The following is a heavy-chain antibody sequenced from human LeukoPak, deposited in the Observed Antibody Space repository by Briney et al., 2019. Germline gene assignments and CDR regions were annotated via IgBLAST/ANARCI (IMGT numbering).Heavy chain of an antibody. J-gene: IGHJ6*03. V-gene: IGHV4-39*07. CDR1: GGSISSSSYY. CDR3: ARGRGVTTYYYYMDV. CDR2: IYYSGST. D-gene: IGHD4-17*01. Sequence: SETLSLTCTVSGGSISSSSYYWGWIRQPPGKGLEWIGSIYYSGSTYYNPSLKSRVTISVDTSKNQFSLKLSSVTAADTAVYYCARGRGVTTYYYYMDVWGKGTTVTISS.